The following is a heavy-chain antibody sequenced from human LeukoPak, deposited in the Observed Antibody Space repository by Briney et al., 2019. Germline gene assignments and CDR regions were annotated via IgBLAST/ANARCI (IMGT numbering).Heavy chain of an antibody. CDR3: ARVPPSAHQLLSSDY. CDR1: GYTFTNYG. Sequence: ASVMVSGKASGYTFTNYGISWVRQAPGQGLEWMAWISANNGETRYAQNFQGRVTMTTDTSTSTAYLELRSLGSDDTAVYYCARVPPSAHQLLSSDYWGQGTQVSASS. V-gene: IGHV1-18*04. J-gene: IGHJ4*02. D-gene: IGHD2-2*01. CDR2: ISANNGET.